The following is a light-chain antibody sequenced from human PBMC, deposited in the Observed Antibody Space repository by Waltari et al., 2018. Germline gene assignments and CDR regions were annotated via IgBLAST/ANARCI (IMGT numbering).Light chain of an antibody. CDR3: QQYDTYWT. CDR1: QSITNW. V-gene: IGKV1-5*03. J-gene: IGKJ1*01. Sequence: DMQMTQSPSTLSASVGDRVTITFRASQSITNWFDWYQQKPGKAPKLLIYKASNLESGVPSRCGGSVSGTEFTLTISSLQPDEFATYYCQQYDTYWTFGQGTKVEIK. CDR2: KAS.